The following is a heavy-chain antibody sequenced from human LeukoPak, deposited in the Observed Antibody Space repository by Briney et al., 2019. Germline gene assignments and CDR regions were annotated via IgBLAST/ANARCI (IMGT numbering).Heavy chain of an antibody. Sequence: SETLSLTCTVSGGSISSSSYYWGWIRQPPGKGLEWIGSIYYSGSTYYNPSLKSRVTISVDTSKNQFSLKLSSVTAADTAVYYCARGTLRLTYCSSTSCYRERVAFDIWGQGTMVTVSS. J-gene: IGHJ3*02. CDR3: ARGTLRLTYCSSTSCYRERVAFDI. CDR1: GGSISSSSYY. V-gene: IGHV4-39*01. CDR2: IYYSGST. D-gene: IGHD2-2*02.